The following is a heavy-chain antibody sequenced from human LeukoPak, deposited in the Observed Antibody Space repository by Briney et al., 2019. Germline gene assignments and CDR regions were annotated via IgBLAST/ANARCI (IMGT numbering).Heavy chain of an antibody. CDR3: ARYATSSGSPWLEP. CDR1: GFTLSSYW. J-gene: IGHJ5*02. D-gene: IGHD6-19*01. CDR2: IKQDGSDK. V-gene: IGHV3-7*01. Sequence: PGGSLRLSCAASGFTLSSYWMSWVRQAPGKGLEWVAHIKQDGSDKYYVDSVKGRFTISRDNAKNSLYLQMNSLRAEDTAVYYCARYATSSGSPWLEPWGQGTLVTVSS.